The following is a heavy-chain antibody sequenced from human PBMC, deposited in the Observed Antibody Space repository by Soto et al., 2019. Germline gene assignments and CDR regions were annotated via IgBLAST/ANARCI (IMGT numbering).Heavy chain of an antibody. J-gene: IGHJ4*02. CDR3: ARVSIAADAFDY. D-gene: IGHD6-25*01. V-gene: IGHV1-18*01. CDR1: GYSFTSYG. CDR2: NSAYNGNT. Sequence: QVQLVQSGAEVKKPGASVKVSCKASGYSFTSYGISWVRQAPGQGLEWMGWNSAYNGNTHYAQKLQGRVTMTTDTSTSTAYMELRSLRSDDTAVHYCARVSIAADAFDYWGQGTLVTVSS.